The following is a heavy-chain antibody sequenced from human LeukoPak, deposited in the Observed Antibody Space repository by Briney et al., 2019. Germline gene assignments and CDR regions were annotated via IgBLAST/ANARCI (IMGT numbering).Heavy chain of an antibody. Sequence: GGSLSLSCAASGFTFRSYWMHWVRQAPGKGLVWVSRVNTDGSSTIYADSVKGRFLISRDNAKNTLYLKMNCLKGEDTAVYHWAKGEYCGGDCYTPADDWGQGTLVTVSS. D-gene: IGHD2-21*02. CDR1: GFTFRSYW. CDR2: VNTDGSST. V-gene: IGHV3-74*01. J-gene: IGHJ4*02. CDR3: AKGEYCGGDCYTPADD.